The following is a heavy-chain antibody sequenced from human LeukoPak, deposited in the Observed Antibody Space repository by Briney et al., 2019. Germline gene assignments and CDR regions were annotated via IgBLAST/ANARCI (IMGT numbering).Heavy chain of an antibody. D-gene: IGHD2-2*01. J-gene: IGHJ6*04. Sequence: PGGSLRLSCAASGFTFSSYGMHWVRQAPGKGLEWVAVISYDGSNKYYADSVKGRFTISRDNSKNTLYLQMNRLRAEDTAVYYCAKAPRTKYCSSTSCYGRGNYYYGMDVWGKGTTVTVSS. CDR1: GFTFSSYG. V-gene: IGHV3-30*18. CDR3: AKAPRTKYCSSTSCYGRGNYYYGMDV. CDR2: ISYDGSNK.